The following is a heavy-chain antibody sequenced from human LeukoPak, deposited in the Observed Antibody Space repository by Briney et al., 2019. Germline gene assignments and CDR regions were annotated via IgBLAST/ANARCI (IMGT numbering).Heavy chain of an antibody. V-gene: IGHV4-39*07. CDR3: AREYYHILTGYYIDY. D-gene: IGHD3-9*01. J-gene: IGHJ4*02. CDR2: IYYSENS. CDR1: GASISRSGCY. Sequence: PSETLSLTCSVSGASISRSGCYWGWIRQPPGKGLEWIGSIYYSENSYYNPSLKSRVTMSIDTSNNQFSLKLTSVTAADTAVYYCAREYYHILTGYYIDYWGQGTLVTVSS.